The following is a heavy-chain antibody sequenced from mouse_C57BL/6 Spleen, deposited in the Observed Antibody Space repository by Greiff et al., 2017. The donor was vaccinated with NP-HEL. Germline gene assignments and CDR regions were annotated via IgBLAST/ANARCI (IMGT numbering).Heavy chain of an antibody. CDR2: IDPNSGGT. CDR1: GYGFTSYW. J-gene: IGHJ1*03. CDR3: ARDYGSSYGWYFDV. Sequence: QVQLQQPGAELVKPGASVKLSCKASGYGFTSYWMHWVQQRPGRGLEWIGRIDPNSGGTKYNEKFKSKVTLTVDKPSSTAYMQLSSLTSEDSAVYYCARDYGSSYGWYFDVWGTGTTVTVSS. V-gene: IGHV1-72*01. D-gene: IGHD1-1*01.